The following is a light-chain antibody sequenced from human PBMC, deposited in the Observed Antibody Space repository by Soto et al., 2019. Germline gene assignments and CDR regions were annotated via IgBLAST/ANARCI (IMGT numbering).Light chain of an antibody. CDR2: AAS. CDR1: QSLRND. Sequence: DIKMNQSPSSLSASVGDRVTITCRASQSLRNDLDWYQQKAGKAPTRLIYAASTLQSGVPSRFSGSGSGTDFTLTISSLQPEDFATYYCLQYLRLPLTFGPGTKVDI. CDR3: LQYLRLPLT. J-gene: IGKJ3*01. V-gene: IGKV1-39*01.